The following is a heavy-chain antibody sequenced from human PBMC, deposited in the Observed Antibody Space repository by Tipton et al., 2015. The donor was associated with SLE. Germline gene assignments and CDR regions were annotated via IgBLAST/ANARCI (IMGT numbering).Heavy chain of an antibody. Sequence: QSGAEVKKPGESLKISCKGSGYSFTSYWIAWVRQTPGKGLEWMGIIYSGASDTRYSPSLQGQVTISVDKSISTAYLQWSSLKASDTAMYYCARQSSSLDYWGQGTLVTVSS. V-gene: IGHV5-51*01. D-gene: IGHD6-13*01. J-gene: IGHJ4*02. CDR1: GYSFTSYW. CDR2: IYSGASDT. CDR3: ARQSSSLDY.